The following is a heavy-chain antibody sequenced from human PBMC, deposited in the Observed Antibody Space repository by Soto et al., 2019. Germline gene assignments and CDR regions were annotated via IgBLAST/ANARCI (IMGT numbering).Heavy chain of an antibody. CDR1: GYIFVNYG. D-gene: IGHD5-12*01. Sequence: QVQLVQSGDEVRKPGSSVKVSCKASGYIFVNYGIAWVRQAPGQGLEWMGWISPYSGNTHYASKVQGRLNMTTDTTTRTAYMDLGSRTSDDTAVYYSAMVDKYVTPTPQDVWGQGTTVTVSS. CDR3: AMVDKYVTPTPQDV. J-gene: IGHJ6*02. CDR2: ISPYSGNT. V-gene: IGHV1-18*01.